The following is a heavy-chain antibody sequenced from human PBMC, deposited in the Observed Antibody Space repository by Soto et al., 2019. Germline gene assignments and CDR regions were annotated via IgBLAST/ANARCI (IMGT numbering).Heavy chain of an antibody. Sequence: PGGSLRLSCAASGFTFSNYAMSWVRQTPGKGLEWVSGISGSGGTTDYADSAKGRFTISRDKSKNTLYLQMDSLRPEDTAVYYCAKDRETSMVGSYFDSWGQGTMVTGAS. CDR2: ISGSGGTT. D-gene: IGHD3-10*01. V-gene: IGHV3-23*01. CDR1: GFTFSNYA. CDR3: AKDRETSMVGSYFDS. J-gene: IGHJ4*02.